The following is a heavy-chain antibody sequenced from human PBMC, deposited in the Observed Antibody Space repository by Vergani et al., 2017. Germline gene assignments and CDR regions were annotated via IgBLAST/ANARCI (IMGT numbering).Heavy chain of an antibody. J-gene: IGHJ6*02. CDR2: ISGSGGST. Sequence: EVQLVESGGGLVKPGGSLRLSCAASGFTFSSYSMNWVRQAPGKGLEWVSAISGSGGSTYYADSVKGRFTISRDNSKNTLYLQMNSLRAEDTAVYYCAKGAQVRGVINSYYYYGMDVWGQGTTVTVSS. D-gene: IGHD3-10*01. CDR3: AKGAQVRGVINSYYYYGMDV. V-gene: IGHV3-23*04. CDR1: GFTFSSYS.